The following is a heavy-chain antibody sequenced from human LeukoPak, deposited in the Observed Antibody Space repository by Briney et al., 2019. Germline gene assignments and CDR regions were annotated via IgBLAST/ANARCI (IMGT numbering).Heavy chain of an antibody. CDR1: GDSISTSSYY. CDR2: IYYSGST. J-gene: IGHJ5*02. CDR3: ARQSRRMGYDFWSGYFPTFDP. V-gene: IGHV4-39*01. Sequence: SETLSLTCTVSGDSISTSSYYWGWIRQPPGKGLEWIGSIYYSGSTYYNPSLKSRGTISVDTSKNQFSLKLSSVTAADTALYYCARQSRRMGYDFWSGYFPTFDPWGQGTLVTVSS. D-gene: IGHD3-3*01.